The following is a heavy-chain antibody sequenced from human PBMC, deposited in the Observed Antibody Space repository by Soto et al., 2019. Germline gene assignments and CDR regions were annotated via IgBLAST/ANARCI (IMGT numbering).Heavy chain of an antibody. V-gene: IGHV3-21*01. CDR3: ARAVNIVVVPAAPKCGMDV. CDR1: GFTFSSYA. CDR2: ISSSSSYI. D-gene: IGHD2-2*01. J-gene: IGHJ6*02. Sequence: GGSLRLSCAASGFTFSSYAMSWVRQAPGTGLEWVSSISSSSSYIYYADSVKGRFTISRDNAKNSLYLQMNSLRAEDTAVYYCARAVNIVVVPAAPKCGMDVWGQGTTVTVSS.